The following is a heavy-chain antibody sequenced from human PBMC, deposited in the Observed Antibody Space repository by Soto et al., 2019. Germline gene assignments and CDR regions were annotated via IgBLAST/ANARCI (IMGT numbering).Heavy chain of an antibody. CDR3: AHRRGGYYDSSGYYYRY. D-gene: IGHD3-22*01. J-gene: IGHJ4*02. CDR1: GFSLSTSGVG. Sequence: SGPTLVNPTQTLTLTCTFSGFSLSTSGVGVGWIRQPPGKALEWLALIYWNDDKRYSPSLKSRLTITKDTSKNQVVLTMTNMDPVDTATYYCAHRRGGYYDSSGYYYRYWGQGTLVTVSS. V-gene: IGHV2-5*01. CDR2: IYWNDDK.